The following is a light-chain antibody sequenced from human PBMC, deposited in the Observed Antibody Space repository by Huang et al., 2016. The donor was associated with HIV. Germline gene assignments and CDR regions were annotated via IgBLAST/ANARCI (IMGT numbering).Light chain of an antibody. V-gene: IGKV3-15*01. J-gene: IGKJ2*01. CDR2: GAS. CDR1: QGVSSK. Sequence: EIVMTQSPATLSVSPGERATLSCRASQGVSSKLAWYQQKPCQSPRLLIYGASTSATGVPARFSGSGSGTEFTHTISGLQSDDFAVYYCQQYHNWPPFTFGQGTKLEIK. CDR3: QQYHNWPPFT.